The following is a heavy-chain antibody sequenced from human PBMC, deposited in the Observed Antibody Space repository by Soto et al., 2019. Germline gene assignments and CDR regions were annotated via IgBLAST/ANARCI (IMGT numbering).Heavy chain of an antibody. D-gene: IGHD4-17*01. CDR2: IIPILGIA. CDR3: ALVNYGDYNDAFDI. Sequence: GASVKVSCKASGGTFSSYTISWVRQAPGQGLEWMGRIIPILGIANYAQKLQGRVTITADKSTSTAYMELSSLRSEDTAVYFCALVNYGDYNDAFDILGQGTMVTVS. CDR1: GGTFSSYT. J-gene: IGHJ3*02. V-gene: IGHV1-69*02.